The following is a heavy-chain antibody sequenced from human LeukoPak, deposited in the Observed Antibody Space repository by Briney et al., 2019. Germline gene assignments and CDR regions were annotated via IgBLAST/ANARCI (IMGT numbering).Heavy chain of an antibody. CDR1: GFTFSSYA. CDR2: ISSDGNDK. CDR3: AKDLTTLTLGKDY. D-gene: IGHD4-17*01. Sequence: GGSPRLSCAASGFTFSSYAMSWVRQAPGKGLEWVAVISSDGNDKYCANAVKGRFTISRDNSMNTLYLQMSSLRVEDTAIYYCAKDLTTLTLGKDYWGQGTLVTVSS. V-gene: IGHV3-30*18. J-gene: IGHJ4*02.